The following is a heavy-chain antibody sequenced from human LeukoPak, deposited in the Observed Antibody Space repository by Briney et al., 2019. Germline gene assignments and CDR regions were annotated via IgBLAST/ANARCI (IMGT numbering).Heavy chain of an antibody. D-gene: IGHD1-14*01. V-gene: IGHV3-7*05. Sequence: GGSLRLSCVVSGFTFSSYWMNWVRQAPGKGLERVANIHEDGSDEYYVDSVKGRFTISRDNAKNSLYLQMNSLRAEDTALYYCARTLRLGTPRAFDIWGRGTMVTVSS. CDR1: GFTFSSYW. CDR3: ARTLRLGTPRAFDI. CDR2: IHEDGSDE. J-gene: IGHJ3*02.